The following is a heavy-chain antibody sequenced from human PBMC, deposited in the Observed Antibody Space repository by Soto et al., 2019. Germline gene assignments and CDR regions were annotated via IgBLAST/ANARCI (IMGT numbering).Heavy chain of an antibody. J-gene: IGHJ3*02. D-gene: IGHD2-2*01. CDR1: GGSISSGDYY. V-gene: IGHV4-30-4*01. CDR2: IYYSGST. Sequence: SETLSLTCTVSGGSISSGDYYWSWIRQPPGKGLEWIGYIYYSGSTYYNPYLKNRVTISVDTSKNKYSLKLSSVTAADTAVYYCARSLGFCISTSCYPDAFDIWGQGTMVTVSS. CDR3: ARSLGFCISTSCYPDAFDI.